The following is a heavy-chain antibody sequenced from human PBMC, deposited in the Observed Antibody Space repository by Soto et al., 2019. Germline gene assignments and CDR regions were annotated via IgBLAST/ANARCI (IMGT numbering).Heavy chain of an antibody. CDR3: AWAYCGGDCYTNWFDP. D-gene: IGHD2-21*02. Sequence: ASVKVSCKASGYTFTSYGISWVRQAPGQGLEWMGWVSAYNGNTNYAQKLQGRVTMTTDTSTSTAYMELRSLRSDDTAVYYCAWAYCGGDCYTNWFDPWGQGTLVTVSS. J-gene: IGHJ5*02. CDR1: GYTFTSYG. CDR2: VSAYNGNT. V-gene: IGHV1-18*04.